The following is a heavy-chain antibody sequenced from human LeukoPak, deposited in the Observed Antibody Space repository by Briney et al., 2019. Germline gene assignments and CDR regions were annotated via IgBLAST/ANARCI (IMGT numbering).Heavy chain of an antibody. CDR1: GFTFSHYG. CDR2: IWSDGTEK. D-gene: IGHD3/OR15-3a*01. CDR3: AKDAQRGFDFSNSLES. J-gene: IGHJ4*02. V-gene: IGHV3-33*06. Sequence: PGRSLGLSCATSGFTFSHYGMHWVRQAPGKGLEWVAVIWSDGTEKYYGDSVKGRFTISRDNSKKTVYLQMNSLRVEDTAVYYCAKDAQRGFDFSNSLESWGQGTLVTVSS.